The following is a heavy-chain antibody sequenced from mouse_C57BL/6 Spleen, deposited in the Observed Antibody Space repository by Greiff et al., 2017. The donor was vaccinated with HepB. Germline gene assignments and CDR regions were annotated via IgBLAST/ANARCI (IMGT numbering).Heavy chain of an antibody. Sequence: VQLQQSGTVLARPGASVKMSCKTSGYTFTSYWMHWVKQRPGQGLEWIGAIYPGNSDTSYNQKFKGKAKLTAVTSASTAYMGLSSLTNGDSAVYYCTRERSYGSSYFDYWGQGTTLTVSS. V-gene: IGHV1-5*01. CDR2: IYPGNSDT. CDR1: GYTFTSYW. D-gene: IGHD1-1*01. CDR3: TRERSYGSSYFDY. J-gene: IGHJ2*01.